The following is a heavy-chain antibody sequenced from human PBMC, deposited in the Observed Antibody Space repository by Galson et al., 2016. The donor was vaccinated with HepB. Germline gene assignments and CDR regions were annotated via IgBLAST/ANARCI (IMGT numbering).Heavy chain of an antibody. J-gene: IGHJ3*02. CDR1: GFTFSKYG. D-gene: IGHD1-26*01. CDR3: AKDRRGSFSEAFDI. CDR2: IWHDGNIQ. Sequence: SLRLSCAASGFTFSKYGIHWVRQAPGKGLEWVAVIWHDGNIQYYVDSVKGRFIISSDNSQNTVYLQMNNLGPDDTALYYCAKDRRGSFSEAFDIWGQGTMVTVSS. V-gene: IGHV3-33*06.